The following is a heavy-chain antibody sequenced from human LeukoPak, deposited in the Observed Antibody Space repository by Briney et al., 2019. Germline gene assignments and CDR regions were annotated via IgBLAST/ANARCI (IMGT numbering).Heavy chain of an antibody. J-gene: IGHJ4*02. Sequence: SETLSLTCAVYGGSFSGYYWSWIRQPPGKGLEWIGEINHSGSTNYNPSLKSRVTISGDTSKKQFSLKLSSVTAADTAVYYCARGPQTYYDILTGLSFWGQGILVTVSS. CDR3: ARGPQTYYDILTGLSF. D-gene: IGHD3-9*01. CDR2: INHSGST. V-gene: IGHV4-34*01. CDR1: GGSFSGYY.